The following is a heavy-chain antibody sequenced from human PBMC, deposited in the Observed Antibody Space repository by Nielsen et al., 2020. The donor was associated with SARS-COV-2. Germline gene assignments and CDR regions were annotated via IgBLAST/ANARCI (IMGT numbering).Heavy chain of an antibody. CDR2: IIPIFGTA. Sequence: SVKVSCKASGFTFTSSAVQWVRQAPGQGLEWMGGIIPIFGTANYAQKFQGRVTITADESTSTAYMELSSLRSEDTAVYYCARDAPYDSSGYLDYWGQGTLVTVSS. J-gene: IGHJ4*02. CDR3: ARDAPYDSSGYLDY. D-gene: IGHD3-22*01. V-gene: IGHV1-69*13. CDR1: GFTFTSSA.